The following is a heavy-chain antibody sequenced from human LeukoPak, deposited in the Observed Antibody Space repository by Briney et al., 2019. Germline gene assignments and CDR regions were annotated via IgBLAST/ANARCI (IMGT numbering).Heavy chain of an antibody. CDR2: ISSSGSAK. Sequence: PGGSLRLSCAASGFTFSNYGLNWVRQAPGKGLEWVSHISSSGSAKYYADSVKGRFTISRDNAKNSLYLQMNSLRDEDTAVYYCASALFRIVVVPAATNNWGQGTLVTVSS. CDR1: GFTFSNYG. CDR3: ASALFRIVVVPAATNN. V-gene: IGHV3-48*02. D-gene: IGHD2-2*01. J-gene: IGHJ4*02.